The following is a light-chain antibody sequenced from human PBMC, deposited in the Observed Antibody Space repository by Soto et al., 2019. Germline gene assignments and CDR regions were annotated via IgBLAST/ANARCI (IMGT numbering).Light chain of an antibody. Sequence: EIVLTQSPGTLSLSPGERATLSCRASQSLTNNYFAWYQQKPGRALRLLIDGASTRATGIPDRFSGSGSGTGFTFTISRLGPGGFAVYYCQQYEAVVTFGQGTKVEI. V-gene: IGKV3-20*01. CDR1: QSLTNNY. CDR3: QQYEAVVT. J-gene: IGKJ1*01. CDR2: GAS.